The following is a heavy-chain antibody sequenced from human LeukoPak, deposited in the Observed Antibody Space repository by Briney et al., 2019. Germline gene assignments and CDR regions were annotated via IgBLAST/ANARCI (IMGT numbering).Heavy chain of an antibody. D-gene: IGHD5-18*01. CDR1: GGSFSGYY. J-gene: IGHJ6*03. CDR2: INHSGST. Sequence: PSETLSLTCAVYGGSFSGYYLSWIRQPPGKGLEWIGEINHSGSTNYNPSLKSRVTISVDTSKNQFSLKLSSVTAADTAVYYCARGGGHSYGLKRKNYYYYMDVWGKGTTVTVSS. V-gene: IGHV4-34*01. CDR3: ARGGGHSYGLKRKNYYYYMDV.